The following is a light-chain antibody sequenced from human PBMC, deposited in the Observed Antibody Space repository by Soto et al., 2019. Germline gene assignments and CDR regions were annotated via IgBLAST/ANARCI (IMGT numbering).Light chain of an antibody. J-gene: IGKJ1*01. Sequence: IVLIQSPATLSVSPGERATLSCRASQNISKYLIWYQQKPGQAPRLLIYDVSNRATDIPARFSGSGSGTDFTLTISSLEPEDLEVYYCQQRSNWPRTFGQGTKVDIK. V-gene: IGKV3-11*01. CDR2: DVS. CDR3: QQRSNWPRT. CDR1: QNISKY.